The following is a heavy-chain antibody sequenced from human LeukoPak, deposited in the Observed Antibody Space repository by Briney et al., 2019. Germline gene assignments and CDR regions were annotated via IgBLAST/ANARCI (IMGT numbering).Heavy chain of an antibody. J-gene: IGHJ4*02. CDR1: GGSISSGGYC. CDR2: IYHSGST. CDR3: ARERNDILTGYFDY. V-gene: IGHV4-30-2*01. D-gene: IGHD3-9*01. Sequence: SETLSLTCAVSGGSISSGGYCWSWIRQPPGTGLEWIGYIYHSGSTYYNPSLKSRVTISVDRSKNQFSLKLSSVTAADTAVYYCARERNDILTGYFDYWGQGTLVTVSS.